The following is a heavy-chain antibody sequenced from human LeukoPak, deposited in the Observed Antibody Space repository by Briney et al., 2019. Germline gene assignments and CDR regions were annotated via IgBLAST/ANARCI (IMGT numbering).Heavy chain of an antibody. D-gene: IGHD3-22*01. J-gene: IGHJ3*02. CDR2: ISSSSSTI. Sequence: GGSLRLSCAASGFTFSSYSMNWVRQAPGKGLEWVSYISSSSSTIYYADSVKGRFTISRDNSKNTLYLQMNSLRAEDTAVYYCAVTYYYDSSGYSDAFDIWGQGTMVTVSS. V-gene: IGHV3-48*01. CDR3: AVTYYYDSSGYSDAFDI. CDR1: GFTFSSYS.